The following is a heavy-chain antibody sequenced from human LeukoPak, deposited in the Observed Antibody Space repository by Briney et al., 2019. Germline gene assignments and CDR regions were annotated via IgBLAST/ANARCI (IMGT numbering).Heavy chain of an antibody. J-gene: IGHJ4*02. CDR2: LYNAGST. Sequence: GGSLRLSCVASGFTVSNKYMSWVRQAPGKGLEWVSVLYNAGSTYYADSVKGRFTISRDNSKSMLYLQMNSLRAEDTAVYYCARVPGYCSSNSCYKMTIPFDYWGQGTLVTVSS. V-gene: IGHV3-66*02. CDR3: ARVPGYCSSNSCYKMTIPFDY. D-gene: IGHD2-2*01. CDR1: GFTVSNKY.